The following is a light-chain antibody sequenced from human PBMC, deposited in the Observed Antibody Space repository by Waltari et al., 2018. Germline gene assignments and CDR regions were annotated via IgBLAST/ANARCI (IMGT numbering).Light chain of an antibody. Sequence: EIVLTQSPGTLSLSPGERATLHCRASQSFTRYLAWYQHKPGQAPRLPIYDASTRAAGVADRFSGSGSGTDFSLTISRLEPEDFAVYYCQHYVSLPVTFVQGTRVEIK. J-gene: IGKJ1*01. CDR3: QHYVSLPVT. V-gene: IGKV3-20*01. CDR1: QSFTRY. CDR2: DAS.